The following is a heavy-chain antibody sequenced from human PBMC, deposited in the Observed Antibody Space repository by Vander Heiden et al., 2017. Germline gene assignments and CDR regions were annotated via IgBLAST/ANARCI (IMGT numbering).Heavy chain of an antibody. CDR3: ARDNVAIAAADHYYYYGMDV. D-gene: IGHD6-13*01. CDR1: GFTFRVHS. CDR2: ISYDGSNK. J-gene: IGHJ6*02. V-gene: IGHV3-30*01. Sequence: QVQLVESGGGVVQPGRSLRLSCTASGFTFRVHSIHVVRQAPGKGLEWVAVISYDGSNKYYADSVKGRFTISRDNSKNTLCLQMNSLRAEDTAVYYCARDNVAIAAADHYYYYGMDVWGQGTTVTVSS.